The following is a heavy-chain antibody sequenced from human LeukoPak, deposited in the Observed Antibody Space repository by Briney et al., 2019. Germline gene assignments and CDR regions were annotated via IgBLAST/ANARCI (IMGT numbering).Heavy chain of an antibody. Sequence: GGSLRLSCAASGFTFSSYGMHWVRQAPGKELEWVAFIRYDGSNKYYADSVKGRFTISRDNSKNTLYLQMNSLRAEDTAVYYCAKEGPVRPRRWGAFDIWGQGTMVTVSS. CDR1: GFTFSSYG. J-gene: IGHJ3*02. V-gene: IGHV3-30*02. D-gene: IGHD1-26*01. CDR3: AKEGPVRPRRWGAFDI. CDR2: IRYDGSNK.